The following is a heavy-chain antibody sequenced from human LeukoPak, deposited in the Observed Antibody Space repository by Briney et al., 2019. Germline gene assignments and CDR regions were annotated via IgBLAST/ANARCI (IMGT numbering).Heavy chain of an antibody. CDR3: ARDPLSTNDFDI. J-gene: IGHJ3*02. V-gene: IGHV4-59*01. Sequence: SETLSLTCTVSGGSITNSYWNWIRQTPGKGREWIGYINYSGSTNYNPSLKSRVTISVDTSKNQFSLNLSSVTAADTAVYFCARDPLSTNDFDIWGQGTMVTVSS. CDR2: INYSGST. D-gene: IGHD1-1*01. CDR1: GGSITNSY.